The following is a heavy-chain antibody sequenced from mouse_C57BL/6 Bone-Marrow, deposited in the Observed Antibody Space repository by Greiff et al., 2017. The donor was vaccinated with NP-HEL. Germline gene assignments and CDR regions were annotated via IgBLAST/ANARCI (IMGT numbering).Heavy chain of an antibody. CDR1: GYTFTDYE. Sequence: VKLMESGAELVRPGASVTLSCKASGYTFTDYEMHWVKQTPVHGLEWIGAIDPETGGTAYNQKFKGKAILTADKSSSTAYMELRSLTSEDSAVYYCTRRGLGRDWYFDVWGTGTTVTVSS. V-gene: IGHV1-15*01. D-gene: IGHD4-1*01. J-gene: IGHJ1*03. CDR2: IDPETGGT. CDR3: TRRGLGRDWYFDV.